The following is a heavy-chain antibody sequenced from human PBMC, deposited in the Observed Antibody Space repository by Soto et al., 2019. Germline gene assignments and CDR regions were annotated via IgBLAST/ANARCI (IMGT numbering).Heavy chain of an antibody. CDR3: ARALSSAAGLYFDF. Sequence: SETLSLTCTVSGGSISSYYWSWIRQPAGKGMEWIGRIHTTDGTNYNPSLKSRVTMSIDTSNNQFSLKLNSLTAADTAVYYCARALSSAAGLYFDFWGQGTLVTVPQ. J-gene: IGHJ4*02. CDR2: IHTTDGT. D-gene: IGHD6-13*01. CDR1: GGSISSYY. V-gene: IGHV4-4*07.